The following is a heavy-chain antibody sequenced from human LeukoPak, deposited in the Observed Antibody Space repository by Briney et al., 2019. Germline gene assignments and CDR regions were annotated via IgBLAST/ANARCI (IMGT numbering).Heavy chain of an antibody. CDR3: AELGITMIGGV. V-gene: IGHV3-48*03. CDR1: GFTFSSYE. D-gene: IGHD3-10*02. Sequence: PGGSLRLSCAASGFTFSSYEMNWVRQAPGKGLEWVSCISSCGSTIYYADSVKGRFTISRDSAKNSLYMQMNSLRAEDTAVYYCAELGITMIGGVWGKGTTVTISS. CDR2: ISSCGSTI. J-gene: IGHJ6*04.